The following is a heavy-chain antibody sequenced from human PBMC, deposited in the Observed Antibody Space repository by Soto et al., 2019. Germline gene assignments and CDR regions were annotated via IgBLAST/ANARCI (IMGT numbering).Heavy chain of an antibody. CDR2: IYDSGNT. Sequence: QVQLQESGPGLVKPSQTLSLTCTVSGGSISSGAYYWSWIRQHPGKGLEWIGYIYDSGNTHYNPSLKSRVTISVDTCKNQFSLKLSSVNAADTAVYYCATVWLGESFFDPWGQGTLVTVSS. J-gene: IGHJ5*02. CDR3: ATVWLGESFFDP. CDR1: GGSISSGAYY. D-gene: IGHD3-10*01. V-gene: IGHV4-31*03.